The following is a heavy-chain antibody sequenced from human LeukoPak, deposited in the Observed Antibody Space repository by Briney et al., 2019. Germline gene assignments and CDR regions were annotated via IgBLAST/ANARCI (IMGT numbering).Heavy chain of an antibody. CDR1: GDSVSSYY. J-gene: IGHJ5*01. D-gene: IGHD6-19*01. Sequence: AETLSLTCTVSGDSVSSYYGNWLRQPPGKGLEWLGYFYHSGGNHYNPSLKSGVTISVDTSKNQLSLNLKSVTAADTAVYYCARGYSSGWNGRVSFDSWGQGTLVTVSS. CDR2: FYHSGGN. V-gene: IGHV4-59*02. CDR3: ARGYSSGWNGRVSFDS.